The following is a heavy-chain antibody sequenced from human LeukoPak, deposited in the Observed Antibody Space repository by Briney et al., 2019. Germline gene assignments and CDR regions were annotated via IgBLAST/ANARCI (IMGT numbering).Heavy chain of an antibody. D-gene: IGHD6-19*01. J-gene: IGHJ4*02. CDR1: GGSFSGYY. CDR3: ARGIAVAGTADY. V-gene: IGHV4-34*01. Sequence: SETLSLTCAVYGGSFSGYYWSWIRQPPGKGLEWIGEINHSGSTNYNPSLKSRVTISVDTSKNQFSLKLSSVTAADTGVYYCARGIAVAGTADYWGQGTLVTVSS. CDR2: INHSGST.